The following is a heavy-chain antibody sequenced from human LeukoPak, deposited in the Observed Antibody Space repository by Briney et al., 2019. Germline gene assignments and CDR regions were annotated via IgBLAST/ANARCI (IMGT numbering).Heavy chain of an antibody. D-gene: IGHD6-13*01. V-gene: IGHV3-30*18. J-gene: IGHJ4*02. CDR1: GFTFSSYG. CDR2: ISYDGSKK. CDR3: VKARYSSTWEPFGY. Sequence: GRSLRLSCAASGFTFSSYGMHWVRQAPGKGLEWVAVISYDGSKKFYADSVKGRFTISRDNSKNTLYLQMSSLRAEDTAVYYCVKARYSSTWEPFGYWGQGTLVTVSS.